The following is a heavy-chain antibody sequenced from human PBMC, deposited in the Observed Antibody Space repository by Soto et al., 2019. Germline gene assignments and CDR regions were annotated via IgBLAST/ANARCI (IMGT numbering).Heavy chain of an antibody. CDR2: ISSNGGST. V-gene: IGHV3-64D*06. CDR3: VNEYSSSSVDYYYGMDV. Sequence: FRSLGVRRVRQNQEKGLEYVSAISSNGGSTYYAGSVKGRFTISRDNSKNTLYLQMSSLRAEDTAVYYCVNEYSSSSVDYYYGMDVWGQGTTVPVSS. CDR1: FRSLG. D-gene: IGHD6-6*01. J-gene: IGHJ6*02.